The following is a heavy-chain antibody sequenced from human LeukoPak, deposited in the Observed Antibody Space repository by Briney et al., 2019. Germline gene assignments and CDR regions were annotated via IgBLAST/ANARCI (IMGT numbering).Heavy chain of an antibody. CDR3: ARGTSAYATHLFDY. CDR2: INPNSGVT. D-gene: IGHD3-22*01. CDR1: GYSFTGCI. J-gene: IGHJ4*02. Sequence: ASVKVSCKASGYSFTGCIMHWVRQAPGQGLEWMGWINPNSGVTHYAQKFQGRVTMTRDTSISTASIELSSLRSDDTAVYYCARGTSAYATHLFDYWGQGTLVTVSS. V-gene: IGHV1-2*02.